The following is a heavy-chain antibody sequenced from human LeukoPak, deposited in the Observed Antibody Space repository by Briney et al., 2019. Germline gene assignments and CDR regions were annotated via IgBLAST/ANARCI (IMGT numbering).Heavy chain of an antibody. Sequence: GRSLRLSCAASGFTFSSYGMHWVRQAPGKGLEWVAFISYDGRNKYYADSVKGRFTISRDNSKNTLYLQMNSLRAEDTAVYYCARSPMNRYYYDSSGYYPKYYFDYWGQGTLVTVSS. D-gene: IGHD3-22*01. CDR1: GFTFSSYG. CDR2: ISYDGRNK. J-gene: IGHJ4*02. V-gene: IGHV3-30*03. CDR3: ARSPMNRYYYDSSGYYPKYYFDY.